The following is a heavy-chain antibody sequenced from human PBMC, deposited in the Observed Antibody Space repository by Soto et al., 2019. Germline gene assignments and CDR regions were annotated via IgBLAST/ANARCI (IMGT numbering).Heavy chain of an antibody. Sequence: GGSLRLSCAASGFTFSSYAMSWVRQAPGKGLEWVSAISGSGGSTYYADSVKGRFTISRDNSKNTLYLQMNSLRAEDTAVYYCAKACLRLRCWYYYYFGMDVWGQGTTVTVSS. CDR1: GFTFSSYA. D-gene: IGHD6-13*01. CDR3: AKACLRLRCWYYYYFGMDV. J-gene: IGHJ6*02. CDR2: ISGSGGST. V-gene: IGHV3-23*01.